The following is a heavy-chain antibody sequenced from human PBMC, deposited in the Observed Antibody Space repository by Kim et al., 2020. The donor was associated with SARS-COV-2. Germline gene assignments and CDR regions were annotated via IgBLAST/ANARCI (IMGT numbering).Heavy chain of an antibody. CDR3: ARDSYGYRVWFDP. D-gene: IGHD5-18*01. Sequence: YADSVRCLFTISRDTSTNPLYLQMNSLRAEDTAVYYCARDSYGYRVWFDPWGQGPLVTVSS. V-gene: IGHV3-33*01. J-gene: IGHJ5*02.